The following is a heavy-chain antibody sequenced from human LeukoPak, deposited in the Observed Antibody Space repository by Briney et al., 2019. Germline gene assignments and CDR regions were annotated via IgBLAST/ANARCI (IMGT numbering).Heavy chain of an antibody. CDR3: ARGPGYSSGWYNTAYNY. V-gene: IGHV4-34*01. D-gene: IGHD6-19*01. J-gene: IGHJ4*02. CDR2: INHSGST. Sequence: SETLSLTCAVYGGSFSAYYWSWIRQPPGKGLEWIGEINHSGSTNYNPSLKSRVTISVDTSKNQFSLKLSSVTAADTAVYYCARGPGYSSGWYNTAYNYWGQGTLVTVSS. CDR1: GGSFSAYY.